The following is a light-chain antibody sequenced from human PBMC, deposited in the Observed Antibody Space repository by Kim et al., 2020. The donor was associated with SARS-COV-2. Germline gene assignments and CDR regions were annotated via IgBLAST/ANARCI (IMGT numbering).Light chain of an antibody. CDR2: SHSDSNK. V-gene: IGLV5-52*01. CDR3: GTWHSNSKTRV. Sequence: MMSSGFSVGDCWIMWNQQKPWNPPRYLLYSHSDSNKGQGPGVPSRFSGSNDASANAGILRISGLQPEDEADYYCGTWHSNSKTRVFGGGTQLTVL. CDR1: SGFSVGDCW. J-gene: IGLJ2*01.